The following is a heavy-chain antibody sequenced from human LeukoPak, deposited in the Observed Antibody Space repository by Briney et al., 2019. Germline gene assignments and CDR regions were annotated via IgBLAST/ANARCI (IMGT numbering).Heavy chain of an antibody. Sequence: SETLSLTCAVYGGSFSTYYWSWIRQPPGKGLEWIGEINHSGSTNYNPSLKSRVTISVDTSKNQFSLKLSSVTAADTAVYYCARGSATSEMVVAAENHNTPFDYWGQGTLVTVSS. V-gene: IGHV4-34*01. CDR2: INHSGST. CDR1: GGSFSTYY. J-gene: IGHJ4*02. D-gene: IGHD2-15*01. CDR3: ARGSATSEMVVAAENHNTPFDY.